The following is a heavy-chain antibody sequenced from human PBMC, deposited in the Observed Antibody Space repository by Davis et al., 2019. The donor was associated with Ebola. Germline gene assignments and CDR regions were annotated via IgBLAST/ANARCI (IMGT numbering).Heavy chain of an antibody. CDR3: ARVVMITFGGVIVTTYYFDY. D-gene: IGHD3-16*02. Sequence: SETLSLTCTVSGGSISSGDYYWSWIRQPPGKGLEWIGYIYYSGSTYYNPSLKSRVTISVDTSKNQFSLKLSSVTAAATAVYYCARVVMITFGGVIVTTYYFDYWGQGTLVTVSS. V-gene: IGHV4-30-4*01. J-gene: IGHJ4*02. CDR1: GGSISSGDYY. CDR2: IYYSGST.